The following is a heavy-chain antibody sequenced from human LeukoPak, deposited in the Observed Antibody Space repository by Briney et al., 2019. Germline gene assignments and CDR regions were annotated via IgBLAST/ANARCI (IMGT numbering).Heavy chain of an antibody. J-gene: IGHJ5*02. V-gene: IGHV4-4*07. CDR3: ARDRYGSGSYYNSWFDP. CDR2: FYTGGGT. CDR1: GASVSTYY. Sequence: SETLSLTCNVSGASVSTYYWSWIRRPAGKGLEWIGRFYTGGGTDNNPSLKSRIAMSVDSSKNQLSLKVTSVTAADTAVYYCARDRYGSGSYYNSWFDPWGQGTLVTVSS. D-gene: IGHD3-10*01.